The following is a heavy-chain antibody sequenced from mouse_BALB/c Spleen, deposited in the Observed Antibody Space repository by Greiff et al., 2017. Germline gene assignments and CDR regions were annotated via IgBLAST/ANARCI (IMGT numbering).Heavy chain of an antibody. CDR3: AIYYGNPAWFAY. V-gene: IGHV3-2*02. CDR2: ISYSGST. Sequence: EVQLQESGPGLVKPSQSLSLTCTVTGYSITSDYAWNWIRQFPGNKLEWMGYISYSGSTSYNPSLKSRISITRDTSKNQFFLQLNSVTTEDTATYYCAIYYGNPAWFAYWGQGTLVTVSA. CDR1: GYSITSDYA. J-gene: IGHJ3*01. D-gene: IGHD2-1*01.